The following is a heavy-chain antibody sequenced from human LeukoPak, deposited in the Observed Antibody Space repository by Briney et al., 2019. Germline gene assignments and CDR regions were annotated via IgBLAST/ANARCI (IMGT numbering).Heavy chain of an antibody. CDR2: IYYSGST. D-gene: IGHD3-10*01. V-gene: IGHV4-59*01. J-gene: IGHJ6*02. CDR3: ARGQFNRITMVRALYYYGMDV. CDR1: GGSISSYY. Sequence: SETLSLTCTVSGGSISSYYWSRIRQPPGKGLEWIGYIYYSGSTNYNPSLKSRVTISVDTSKNQFSLKLSSVTAADTAVYYCARGQFNRITMVRALYYYGMDVWGQGTTVTVSS.